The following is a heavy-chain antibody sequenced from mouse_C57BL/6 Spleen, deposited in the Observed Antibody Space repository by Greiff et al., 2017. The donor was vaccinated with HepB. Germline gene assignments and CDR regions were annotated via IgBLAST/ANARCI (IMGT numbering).Heavy chain of an antibody. V-gene: IGHV1-20*01. CDR1: GYSFTGYF. CDR2: INPYNGDT. J-gene: IGHJ1*03. Sequence: DVKLQESGPELVKPGDSVKISCKASGYSFTGYFMNWVMQSHGKSLEWIGRINPYNGDTFYNQKFKGKATLTVDKSSSTAHMELRSLTSEDSAVYYCARARTVVATPWYFDVWGTGTTVTVSS. CDR3: ARARTVVATPWYFDV. D-gene: IGHD1-1*01.